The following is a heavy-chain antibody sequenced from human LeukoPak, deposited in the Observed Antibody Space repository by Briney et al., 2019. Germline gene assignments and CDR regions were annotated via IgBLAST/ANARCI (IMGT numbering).Heavy chain of an antibody. Sequence: GESLKISCKGSGYSFTSYWISWVRQMPGKGLEWMGRIAPSDSYTNYSPSFQGHVTISADKSISTAYLRWSSLKASDTAMYYCARHRDCSSGACYPDHWGQGTLVTVSS. J-gene: IGHJ4*02. V-gene: IGHV5-10-1*01. CDR3: ARHRDCSSGACYPDH. CDR2: IAPSDSYT. D-gene: IGHD2-15*01. CDR1: GYSFTSYW.